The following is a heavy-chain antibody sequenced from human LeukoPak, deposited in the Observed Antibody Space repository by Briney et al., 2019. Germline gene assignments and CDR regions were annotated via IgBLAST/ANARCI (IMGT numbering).Heavy chain of an antibody. J-gene: IGHJ6*03. CDR3: ARTGHDSSGYLHYYYYYMDV. Sequence: GGSLRLSCAASGFRFDEYAMHWVRQAPGKGLEWVSGISWNSDSIGYADSVKGRFSISRDNAKNSLYLQMNSLRAEDTAVYYCARTGHDSSGYLHYYYYYMDVWGKGTTVTVSS. V-gene: IGHV3-9*01. CDR2: ISWNSDSI. CDR1: GFRFDEYA. D-gene: IGHD3-22*01.